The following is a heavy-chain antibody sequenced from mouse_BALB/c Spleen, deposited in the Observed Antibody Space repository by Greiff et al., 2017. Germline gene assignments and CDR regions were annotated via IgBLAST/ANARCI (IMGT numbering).Heavy chain of an antibody. CDR1: GFNIKDYY. Sequence: VQLQQSGAELVRPGALVKLSCKASGFNIKDYYMHWVKQRPEQGLEWIGWIDPENGDTEYAPKFQGKATMTADTSSNTAYLQLSSLTSEDTAVYYCNGPSGLYAMDYWGQGTSVTVSS. CDR2: IDPENGDT. V-gene: IGHV14-4*02. CDR3: NGPSGLYAMDY. J-gene: IGHJ4*01. D-gene: IGHD2-10*02.